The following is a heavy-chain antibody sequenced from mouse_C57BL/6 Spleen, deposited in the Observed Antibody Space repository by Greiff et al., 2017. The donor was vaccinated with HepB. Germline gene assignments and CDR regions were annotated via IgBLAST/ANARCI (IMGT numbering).Heavy chain of an antibody. D-gene: IGHD3-2*02. CDR3: TTDSSGYWLAY. CDR2: IDPEDGDT. V-gene: IGHV14-1*01. Sequence: VQLKQSGAELVRPGASVKLSCTASGFNIKDYYMHWVKQRPEQGLEWIGRIDPEDGDTEYAPKFQGKATMTADTSSNTAYLQLSSLTSEDTAVYYCTTDSSGYWLAYWGQLPLVTVSA. CDR1: GFNIKDYY. J-gene: IGHJ3*01.